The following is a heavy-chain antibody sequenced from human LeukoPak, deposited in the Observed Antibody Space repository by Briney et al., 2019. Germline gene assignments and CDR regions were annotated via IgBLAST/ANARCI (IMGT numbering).Heavy chain of an antibody. J-gene: IGHJ5*02. CDR3: ARGSTVTSYNWFDP. V-gene: IGHV4-59*01. Sequence: SETLSLTCTVSGGSISSYYWSWIRQPPGKGLEWIGYIYYSGSTNYNPSLKSRVTISVGTSKNQFSLKLSSVTAADTAVYYCARGSTVTSYNWFDPWGQGTLVTVSS. CDR2: IYYSGST. CDR1: GGSISSYY. D-gene: IGHD4-17*01.